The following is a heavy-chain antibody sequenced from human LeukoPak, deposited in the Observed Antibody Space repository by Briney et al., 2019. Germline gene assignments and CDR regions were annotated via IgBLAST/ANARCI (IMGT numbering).Heavy chain of an antibody. CDR3: ARVPLTTVTTDFDY. Sequence: GGSLRLSCAASGFTFSSYSMNWVRQAPGKGLEWASSISSSSSYIYYADSVKGRFTISRDNAKNSLYLQMNSLRAEDTAVYYCARVPLTTVTTDFDYWGQGTLVTVSS. D-gene: IGHD4-17*01. CDR1: GFTFSSYS. CDR2: ISSSSSYI. V-gene: IGHV3-21*01. J-gene: IGHJ4*02.